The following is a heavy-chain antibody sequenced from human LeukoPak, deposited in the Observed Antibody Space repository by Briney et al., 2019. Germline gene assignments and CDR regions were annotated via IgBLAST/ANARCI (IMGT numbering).Heavy chain of an antibody. CDR2: IRNKINSYTT. J-gene: IGHJ4*02. V-gene: IGHV3-72*01. CDR1: GFTFSDHF. Sequence: GGSLRLSCAASGFTFSDHFMDWVRQAPGKGLEWVGRIRNKINSYTTEYAASVKGRFTISRDDSKNSLYLQMSSLKTEDTAVYYCAKSTTFMSQDYYDYWGQGTLVTVSS. D-gene: IGHD4-11*01. CDR3: AKSTTFMSQDYYDY.